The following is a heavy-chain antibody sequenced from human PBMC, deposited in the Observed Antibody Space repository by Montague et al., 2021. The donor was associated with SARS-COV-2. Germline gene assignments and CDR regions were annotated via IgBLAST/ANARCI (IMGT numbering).Heavy chain of an antibody. CDR3: ARHGSIVDTEGYFDY. J-gene: IGHJ4*02. Sequence: SETLSLTCTVSGGSISSSNYYWVWIRQAPGKELVWIWSINYSRNTNYNPSRQSRVTISVDTSKNQFSLKLSSVTAADTAVYYCARHGSIVDTEGYFDYWGQGTLVTVSS. V-gene: IGHV4-39*01. CDR1: GGSISSSNYY. CDR2: INYSRNT. D-gene: IGHD1-26*01.